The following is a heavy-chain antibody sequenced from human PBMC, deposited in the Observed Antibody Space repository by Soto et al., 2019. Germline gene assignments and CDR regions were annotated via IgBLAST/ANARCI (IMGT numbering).Heavy chain of an antibody. CDR2: RWYDGSNK. CDR3: AAGEPLHY. Sequence: GGSLRLSCAASGVTFVNYGIRCVRHAPWKGRGWEGIRWYDGSNKYYADSVKGRCTISRENSENTVYLQMNSLRAEDTAVYYCAAGEPLHYRGQGTLVTVSS. D-gene: IGHD3-10*01. V-gene: IGHV3-33*01. CDR1: GVTFVNYG. J-gene: IGHJ4*02.